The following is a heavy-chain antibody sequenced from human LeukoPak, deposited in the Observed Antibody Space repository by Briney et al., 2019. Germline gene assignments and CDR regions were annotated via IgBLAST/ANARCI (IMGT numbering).Heavy chain of an antibody. CDR3: ARDSVLGCGGDCYTHFDY. D-gene: IGHD2-21*02. J-gene: IGHJ4*02. V-gene: IGHV1-69*04. Sequence: GASVKVSCTASGGTFNNYAFSWVRQAPGQGGEWMGRIIPIIGIANYAQKFQGRVTITTDKSTSTPYMELSSLGSEDTAVYNCARDSVLGCGGDCYTHFDYWGQGTLVTVSS. CDR2: IIPIIGIA. CDR1: GGTFNNYA.